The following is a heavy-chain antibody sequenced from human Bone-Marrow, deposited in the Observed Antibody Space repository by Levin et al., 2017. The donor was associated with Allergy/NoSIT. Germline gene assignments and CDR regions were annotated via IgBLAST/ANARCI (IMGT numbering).Heavy chain of an antibody. CDR2: ISSDGSIT. CDR3: ANFYCGGNCYPE. J-gene: IGHJ4*02. V-gene: IGHV3-74*01. D-gene: IGHD2-21*02. Sequence: GGSLRLSCAASGFTFSNYWMHWVRQAPGKGLVWVSRISSDGSITNYADSVKGRFTISRDNAKNTLYLQMNSLRAEDTAVYYCANFYCGGNCYPEWGQGTLVTVSS. CDR1: GFTFSNYW.